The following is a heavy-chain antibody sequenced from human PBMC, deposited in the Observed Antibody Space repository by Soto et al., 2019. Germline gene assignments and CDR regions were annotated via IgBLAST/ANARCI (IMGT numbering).Heavy chain of an antibody. J-gene: IGHJ4*02. Sequence: QVQLQEWGTGLVKPSETLSLTCTVSGDSLSGYYWNWIRQPPGQGLEWIGYIYYSGSTNYNPSLKSRVTISVDTSKNQCSLKLSSVTAAYTAVYYCARLTERGYGNFDYWGQATLVTVSS. CDR1: GDSLSGYY. CDR2: IYYSGST. CDR3: ARLTERGYGNFDY. V-gene: IGHV4-59*01. D-gene: IGHD4-17*01.